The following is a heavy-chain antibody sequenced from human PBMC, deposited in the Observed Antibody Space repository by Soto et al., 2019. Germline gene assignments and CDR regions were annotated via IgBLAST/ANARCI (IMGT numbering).Heavy chain of an antibody. D-gene: IGHD3-22*01. V-gene: IGHV3-23*01. J-gene: IGHJ4*02. CDR3: AKDRRNTYYYDSSANDY. CDR2: ISGSGGST. CDR1: GFTFSSYA. Sequence: GGSLRLSCAASGFTFSSYAMSWVRQAPGKGLEWVSAISGSGGSTYYADSVKGRFTISRDNSKNTLYLQMNSLRAEDTAVYYCAKDRRNTYYYDSSANDYWGQGTLVTVSS.